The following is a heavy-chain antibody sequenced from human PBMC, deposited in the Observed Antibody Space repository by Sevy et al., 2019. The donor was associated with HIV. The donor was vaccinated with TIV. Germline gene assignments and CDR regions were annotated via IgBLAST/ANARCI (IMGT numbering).Heavy chain of an antibody. Sequence: GGSLRLSCAASGFTFSSYAMSWVRQAPGKGLEWVSAISRSGGSTYYADSVKGRFTISRDNSKNTLYLQMNSLRVEDTAVYYGAKPSAKGDDAFNIWGQGTLVTVSS. D-gene: IGHD3-16*01. CDR2: ISRSGGST. CDR3: AKPSAKGDDAFNI. V-gene: IGHV3-23*01. J-gene: IGHJ3*02. CDR1: GFTFSSYA.